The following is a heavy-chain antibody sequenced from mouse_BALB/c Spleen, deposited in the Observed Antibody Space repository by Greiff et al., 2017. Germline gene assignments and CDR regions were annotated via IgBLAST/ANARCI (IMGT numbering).Heavy chain of an antibody. CDR3: ARAPYGKGAMDY. D-gene: IGHD2-1*01. CDR2: IYPGDGST. J-gene: IGHJ4*01. Sequence: QVQLQQSGPELVKPGASVKMSCKASGYTFTSYYIHWVKQRPGQGLEWIGWIYPGDGSTKYNEKFKGKTTLTADKSSSTAYMLLSSLTSEDSAIYFCARAPYGKGAMDYWGQGTSVTVSS. CDR1: GYTFTSYY. V-gene: IGHV1S56*01.